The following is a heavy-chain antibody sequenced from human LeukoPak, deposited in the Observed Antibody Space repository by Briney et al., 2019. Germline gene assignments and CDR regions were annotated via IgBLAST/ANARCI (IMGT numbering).Heavy chain of an antibody. D-gene: IGHD5-18*01. J-gene: IGHJ5*02. Sequence: GGSLRLSHAASGFTFSSYGMHWVRQAPGKGLEWVAVIWYDGSNKYYADSVKGRFTISRDNSKNTLYLQMNSLRAEDTAVYYCAKDSTAMVPDGGFDPWGQGTLVTVSS. CDR1: GFTFSSYG. CDR2: IWYDGSNK. CDR3: AKDSTAMVPDGGFDP. V-gene: IGHV3-33*06.